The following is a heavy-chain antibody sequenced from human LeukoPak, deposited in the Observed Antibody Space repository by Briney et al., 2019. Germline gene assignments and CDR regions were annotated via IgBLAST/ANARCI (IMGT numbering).Heavy chain of an antibody. V-gene: IGHV3-23*01. CDR2: ISGSGGST. CDR1: GFTFSSYA. CDR3: AKNTSPWISGFDY. D-gene: IGHD3-10*01. Sequence: GGSLRLSCAASGFTFSSYAMSWVRQAPGKGLEWVSTISGSGGSTYYADSVKVRFTISRDNSKSTLYLHMNSLSAEDTAVYYCAKNTSPWISGFDYWGQGTLVTVSS. J-gene: IGHJ4*02.